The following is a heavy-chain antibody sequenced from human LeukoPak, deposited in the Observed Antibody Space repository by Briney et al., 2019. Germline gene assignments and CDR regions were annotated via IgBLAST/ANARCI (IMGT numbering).Heavy chain of an antibody. CDR2: IYYSGRI. V-gene: IGHV4-59*01. CDR3: ARGDGPGTILDY. D-gene: IGHD3-10*01. Sequence: SETLSVICNVSGGSISSYYWNWIRQPPGKGLEWIGYIYYSGRIDYNPSLKSRVNILIDTSKNQFSLKLHSVTAADTAVYYCARGDGPGTILDYWDQGTLVTVSS. J-gene: IGHJ4*02. CDR1: GGSISSYY.